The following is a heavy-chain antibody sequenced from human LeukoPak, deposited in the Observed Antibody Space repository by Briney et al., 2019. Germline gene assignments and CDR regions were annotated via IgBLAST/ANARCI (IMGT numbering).Heavy chain of an antibody. CDR2: ISSSSSYI. CDR3: AKDRTLVRGVPFDY. D-gene: IGHD3-10*01. CDR1: GFTFSSYS. Sequence: GGSLRLSCAASGFTFSSYSMNWVRQAPGKGLEWVSSISSSSSYIYYADSVKGRFTISRDNSKNTLYLQMNSLRAEDTAVYYCAKDRTLVRGVPFDYWGQGTLVTVPS. J-gene: IGHJ4*02. V-gene: IGHV3-21*01.